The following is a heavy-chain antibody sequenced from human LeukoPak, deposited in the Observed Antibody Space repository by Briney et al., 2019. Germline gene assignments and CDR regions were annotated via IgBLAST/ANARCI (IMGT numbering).Heavy chain of an antibody. CDR2: IKQGGSDQ. J-gene: IGHJ4*02. Sequence: GGPLRLSCAASEFSFSLYWMRWVRQAPGKGLEWVASIKQGGSDQYYVDSVKGRFTISRDNAENFLYLQMNSLRADDTAVYYCARTRYSSTWFLFDFWGQGDLVTVSS. CDR3: ARTRYSSTWFLFDF. D-gene: IGHD6-13*01. CDR1: EFSFSLYW. V-gene: IGHV3-7*01.